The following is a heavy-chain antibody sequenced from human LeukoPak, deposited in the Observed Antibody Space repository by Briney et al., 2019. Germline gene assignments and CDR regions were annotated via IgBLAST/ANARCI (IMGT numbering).Heavy chain of an antibody. CDR1: GGSISSGGYS. V-gene: IGHV4-61*02. Sequence: PSQTLSLTCAVSGGSISSGGYSWSWIRQPAGKGLEWIGRIYTSGNTNYNPSLKSRVTISIDASKNQFSLRLTSVTAADTAVYYCTRGGELMNYWGQGTLVTVSS. D-gene: IGHD1-26*01. CDR2: IYTSGNT. J-gene: IGHJ4*02. CDR3: TRGGELMNY.